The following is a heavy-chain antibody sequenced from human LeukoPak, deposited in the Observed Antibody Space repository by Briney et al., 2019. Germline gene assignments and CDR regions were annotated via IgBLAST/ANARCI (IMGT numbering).Heavy chain of an antibody. CDR2: IYYSGST. D-gene: IGHD6-19*01. Sequence: SETLSLTCTVSGDSISSSSYYWGWFRQPPGKGLEWIGSIYYSGSTYYNPSLKSRVTISVDTSKNQFSLKLSSVTAADTAVYYCARWAGTGDFDYWGQGTLVTVSS. J-gene: IGHJ4*02. V-gene: IGHV4-39*01. CDR3: ARWAGTGDFDY. CDR1: GDSISSSSYY.